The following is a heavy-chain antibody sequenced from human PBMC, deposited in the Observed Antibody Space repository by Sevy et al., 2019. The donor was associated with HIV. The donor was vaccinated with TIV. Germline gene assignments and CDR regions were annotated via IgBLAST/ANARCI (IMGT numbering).Heavy chain of an antibody. J-gene: IGHJ5*02. Sequence: ASVKVSCKASGYTFTGYYMHWVRQAPGQGLEWMGWINPNSGGTNYAQKFQGRVTMTRDTSIITAYMELGRLRSDDTAVYYCARVPLEGYYDSSGDPRNWFDPWGQGTLVTVSS. CDR3: ARVPLEGYYDSSGDPRNWFDP. CDR1: GYTFTGYY. V-gene: IGHV1-2*02. D-gene: IGHD3-22*01. CDR2: INPNSGGT.